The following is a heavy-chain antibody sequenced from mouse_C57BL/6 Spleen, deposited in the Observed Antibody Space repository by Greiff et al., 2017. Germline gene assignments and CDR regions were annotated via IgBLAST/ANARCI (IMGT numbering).Heavy chain of an antibody. J-gene: IGHJ4*01. CDR2: ISSGSSTI. Sequence: EVMLVESGGGLVKPGGSLKLSCAASGFTFSDYGMHWVRQAPEKGLEWVAYISSGSSTIYYADPVKGRFTISRDNAKNTLFLQMTSLRSEDTAMYYCARNYYGSSPCAMDYWGQGTSVTVSS. D-gene: IGHD1-1*01. V-gene: IGHV5-17*01. CDR3: ARNYYGSSPCAMDY. CDR1: GFTFSDYG.